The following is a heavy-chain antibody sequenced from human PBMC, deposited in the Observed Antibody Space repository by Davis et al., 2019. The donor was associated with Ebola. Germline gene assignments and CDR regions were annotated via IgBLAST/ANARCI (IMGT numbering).Heavy chain of an antibody. J-gene: IGHJ4*02. V-gene: IGHV3-7*03. CDR3: AREAGEVDGGGDY. Sequence: GVLKISCAASGFTFSSYAMSWVRQAPGKGLEWVANIKQDGSEKYYVDSVKGRFTISRDNAKNSLYLQMNSLRAEDTAVYYCAREAGEVDGGGDYWGQGTLVTVSS. CDR2: IKQDGSEK. CDR1: GFTFSSYA. D-gene: IGHD4-23*01.